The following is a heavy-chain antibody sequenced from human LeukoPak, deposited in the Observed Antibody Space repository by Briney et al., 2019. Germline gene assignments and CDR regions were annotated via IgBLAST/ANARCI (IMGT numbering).Heavy chain of an antibody. J-gene: IGHJ3*02. Sequence: GGSLRLSCAASDLTVSNSYMSWFRRAPGMGLEWVSVLYSGGTTYYADSVRGRFTISRDISKNTLILQMNSLRAEDSAVSYCAREMPGSSGAYDIWGQGTMVNVSS. V-gene: IGHV3-53*05. D-gene: IGHD6-6*01. CDR1: DLTVSNSY. CDR2: LYSGGTT. CDR3: AREMPGSSGAYDI.